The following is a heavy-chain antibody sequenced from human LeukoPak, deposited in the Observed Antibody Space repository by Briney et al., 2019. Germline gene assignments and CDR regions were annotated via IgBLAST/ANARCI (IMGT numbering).Heavy chain of an antibody. CDR1: GFSLPDYA. D-gene: IGHD3-22*01. Sequence: GGSLRLSCAASGFSLPDYAMHWVRQAPGKGLEWVSSISWNSGNIGYADSVKGRFTISRDNAKISMYLQMNSLRAEDTALYYCAKDIGPLTYHYDTSAYSGAFDYWGQGILVTVSS. CDR2: ISWNSGNI. J-gene: IGHJ4*02. V-gene: IGHV3-9*01. CDR3: AKDIGPLTYHYDTSAYSGAFDY.